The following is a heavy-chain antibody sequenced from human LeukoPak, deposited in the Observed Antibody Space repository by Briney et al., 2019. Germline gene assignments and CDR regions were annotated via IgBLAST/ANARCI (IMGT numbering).Heavy chain of an antibody. CDR1: RGTFSSCA. V-gene: IGHV1-69*05. CDR3: ARAKRVVGATSYYYYYMDV. D-gene: IGHD1-26*01. Sequence: ASVKVSCKAARGTFSSCAISWVRQAPGQGLEWMGGIIPIFGTANYAQKFQGRVTITTDESTSTAYMELSSLRSEDTAVYYCARAKRVVGATSYYYYYMDVWGKGTTVTVSS. CDR2: IIPIFGTA. J-gene: IGHJ6*03.